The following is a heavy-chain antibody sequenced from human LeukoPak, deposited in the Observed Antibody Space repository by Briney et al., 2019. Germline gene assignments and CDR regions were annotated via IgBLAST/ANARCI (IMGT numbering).Heavy chain of an antibody. V-gene: IGHV3-30*02. CDR3: AELGITMIGGV. J-gene: IGHJ6*04. Sequence: GGSLRLSCAASGFTFSSYGMHWVRQAPGKGLEWVTFIQYDGSNKYYADSVKGRFTISRDNAKNSLYLQMNSLRAEDTAVHYCAELGITMIGGVWGKGTTVTISS. CDR1: GFTFSSYG. CDR2: IQYDGSNK. D-gene: IGHD3-10*02.